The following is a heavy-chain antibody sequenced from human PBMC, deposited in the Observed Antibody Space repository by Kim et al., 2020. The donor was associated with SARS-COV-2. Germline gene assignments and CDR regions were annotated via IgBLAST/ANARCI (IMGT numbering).Heavy chain of an antibody. CDR3: VTLLRSDSGNY. CDR2: IKQDGSEK. Sequence: GGSLRLSCAASGFSFSTNWMNWVRQAPGKGLECVASIKQDGSEKKYVDSVKGRFTISRDNAKNSLYLQMNSLRAEDTAIYYCVTLLRSDSGNYWGQGTLVTVSS. D-gene: IGHD3-10*01. J-gene: IGHJ4*02. CDR1: GFSFSTNW. V-gene: IGHV3-7*01.